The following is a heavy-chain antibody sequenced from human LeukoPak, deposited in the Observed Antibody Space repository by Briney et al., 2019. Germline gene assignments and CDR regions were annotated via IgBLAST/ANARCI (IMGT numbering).Heavy chain of an antibody. V-gene: IGHV1-8*01. CDR3: ARVLRFRGWLDP. J-gene: IGHJ5*02. Sequence: ASVKVSCKASGYTFTSYDIKWVRQATGQGLEWMGWMNPNSGNTGYAQKFQGRVTMTRNTSISTAYMELSSLRSEDTAVYYCARVLRFRGWLDPWGQGTLVIVSS. D-gene: IGHD1-26*01. CDR1: GYTFTSYD. CDR2: MNPNSGNT.